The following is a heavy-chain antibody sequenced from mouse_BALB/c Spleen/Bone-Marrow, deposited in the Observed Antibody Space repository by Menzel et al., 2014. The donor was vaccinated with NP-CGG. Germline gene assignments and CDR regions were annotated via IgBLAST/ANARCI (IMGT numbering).Heavy chain of an antibody. CDR3: ARGKGIHLGFAY. Sequence: EVKLVESGAELVKPGASVKLSCTASGFNIKDTYMNWVKQRPEQGLEWIGRIEPANGNTKYDPKFQGKATITTDTSSNTAYLQLSSLTSEDTAVYYCARGKGIHLGFAYWGQGTLVTVSA. CDR1: GFNIKDTY. V-gene: IGHV14-3*02. CDR2: IEPANGNT. J-gene: IGHJ3*01.